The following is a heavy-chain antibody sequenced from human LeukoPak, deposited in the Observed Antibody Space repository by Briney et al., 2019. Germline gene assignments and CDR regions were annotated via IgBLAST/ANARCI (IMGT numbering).Heavy chain of an antibody. CDR1: GGTFSSYA. CDR3: ARGPRYGDYLDY. Sequence: VASVKVSCKASGGTFSSYAISWVRQAPGQGLEWMGRIIPIFGTANYAQKFQGRVTITADESTSTAYMELSSLRSEDTAVYYCARGPRYGDYLDYWGQGTLVTVSS. V-gene: IGHV1-69*13. D-gene: IGHD4-17*01. J-gene: IGHJ4*02. CDR2: IIPIFGTA.